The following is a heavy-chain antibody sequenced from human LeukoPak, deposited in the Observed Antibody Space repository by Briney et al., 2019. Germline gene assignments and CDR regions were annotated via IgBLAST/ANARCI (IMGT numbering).Heavy chain of an antibody. J-gene: IGHJ6*02. D-gene: IGHD3-3*01. CDR3: AKTMETPPSFLSLAYDYYGMDV. CDR2: IIPIFGTA. CDR1: GGTFSSYA. Sequence: SVKVSCKASGGTFSSYAISWVRQAPGQGLEWMGGIIPIFGTANYAQKFQGRVTITADESTSTAYMELSSLRPEDTAVYYCAKTMETPPSFLSLAYDYYGMDVWGQGTTVTVSS. V-gene: IGHV1-69*13.